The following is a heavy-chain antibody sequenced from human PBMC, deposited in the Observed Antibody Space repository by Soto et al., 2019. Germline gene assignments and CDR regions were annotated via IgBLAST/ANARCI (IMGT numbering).Heavy chain of an antibody. CDR2: ISHIRGT. CDR3: ARIPSP. J-gene: IGHJ5*02. Sequence: SETLSLTCAVSGGSINNDDWWSWVRQAPGKGLEWIGEISHIRGTNYSPFFKSRVTISIDKSGKQLSLTVTSVSAAETAVYYCARIPSPWGQGTLVTVSS. V-gene: IGHV4-4*02. D-gene: IGHD2-21*01. CDR1: GGSINNDDW.